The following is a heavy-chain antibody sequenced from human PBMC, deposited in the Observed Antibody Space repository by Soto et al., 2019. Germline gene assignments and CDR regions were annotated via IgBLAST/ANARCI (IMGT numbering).Heavy chain of an antibody. CDR2: ISSSSSTI. Sequence: EVQLVESGGGLVQPGGSLRLSCAASGFTFGSYSMNWVRQAPGKGLEWVSYISSSSSTIYYADSVEGRFTISRDNAKNSLDLQMNSLRGEDTAVYYCAKGGGYSYGPYDYWGQGTLVTVSS. D-gene: IGHD5-18*01. CDR1: GFTFGSYS. J-gene: IGHJ4*02. CDR3: AKGGGYSYGPYDY. V-gene: IGHV3-48*01.